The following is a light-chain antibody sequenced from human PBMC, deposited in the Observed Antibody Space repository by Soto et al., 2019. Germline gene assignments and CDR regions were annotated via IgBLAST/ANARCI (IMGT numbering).Light chain of an antibody. J-gene: IGKJ4*01. V-gene: IGKV3-20*01. CDR2: GVS. CDR3: PQFSSYPLT. CDR1: QSVISTY. Sequence: VLRSYPGTLALAWGERGPPSCWASQSVISTYLAWYPQTPGQAPRLLIYGVSNRATGIPDRFSGSGSRTDFTLTISRLETEDGAVDYCPQFSSYPLTFGGGTEVDIK.